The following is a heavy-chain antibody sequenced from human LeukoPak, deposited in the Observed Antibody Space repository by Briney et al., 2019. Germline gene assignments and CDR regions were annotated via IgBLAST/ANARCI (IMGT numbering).Heavy chain of an antibody. CDR2: INPSGGST. CDR3: AKQTNHGVYGSGSYWGEVDDY. CDR1: GYTFTSYY. Sequence: ASVKVSCKASGYTFTSYYMHWVRQAPGQGLEWMGIINPSGGSTSYAQKFQGRVTMTRDMSTSTVYMELSSLRSEDTAVYYCAKQTNHGVYGSGSYWGEVDDYWGQGTLVTVSS. D-gene: IGHD3-10*01. V-gene: IGHV1-46*01. J-gene: IGHJ4*02.